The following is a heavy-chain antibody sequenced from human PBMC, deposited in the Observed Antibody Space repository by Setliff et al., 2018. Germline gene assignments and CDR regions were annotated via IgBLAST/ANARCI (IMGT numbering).Heavy chain of an antibody. Sequence: ASVKVSCKASGGTFSSYGVTWVRQAPGQGLEWMGWINPDSGDTHSPQKFQGRVTMTRDTSMSTVYMELTRLTSDDTAVYYCTRSSSYGMRYWFDSWGQGPLVTVSS. D-gene: IGHD2-2*01. CDR1: GGTFSSYG. CDR3: TRSSSYGMRYWFDS. V-gene: IGHV1-2*02. CDR2: INPDSGDT. J-gene: IGHJ5*01.